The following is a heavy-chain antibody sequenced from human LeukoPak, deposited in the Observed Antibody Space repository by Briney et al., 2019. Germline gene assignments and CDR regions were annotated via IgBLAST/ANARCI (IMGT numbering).Heavy chain of an antibody. CDR1: GFTFSAYA. J-gene: IGHJ4*02. D-gene: IGHD6-19*01. Sequence: LGGSLRLSCEASGFTFSAYAMPWVRQAPGKGLEWVSSIGSDNKPHYSASVKGRFAISRDNSKSMLFLQRNSLGAEDAAVYYCARSGSSGWYTVDYWGQGTLVTVSS. V-gene: IGHV3-23*05. CDR2: IGSDNKP. CDR3: ARSGSSGWYTVDY.